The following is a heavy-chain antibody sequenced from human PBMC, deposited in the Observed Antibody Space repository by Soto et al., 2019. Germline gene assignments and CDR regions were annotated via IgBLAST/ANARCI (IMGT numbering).Heavy chain of an antibody. J-gene: IGHJ4*02. D-gene: IGHD3-22*01. CDR1: GGYISSNIYY. Sequence: SETLSLTCTVAGGYISSNIYYWGWLRQPPGKGLEWIGNIHYSGSTYYDSSLQSRVTISIDTSKNQFSLKLSSVTATDTAVYYCASQHYYDSSGYYVVYWGQGTLVTVSS. V-gene: IGHV4-39*01. CDR2: IHYSGST. CDR3: ASQHYYDSSGYYVVY.